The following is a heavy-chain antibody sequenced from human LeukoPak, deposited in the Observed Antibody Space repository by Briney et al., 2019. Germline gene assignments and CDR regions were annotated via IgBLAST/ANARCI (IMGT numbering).Heavy chain of an antibody. V-gene: IGHV4-59*01. CDR3: AGALDYFDY. CDR2: IYYSGST. Sequence: SETLSLTCTVSGGSISTYYWSWIRQPPGKGLEWIGYIYYSGSTNYNPSLKSRVTISVDTSKNQFSLNLSSVTAADTAIYYCAGALDYFDYWGQGTLVTVSS. CDR1: GGSISTYY. J-gene: IGHJ4*02.